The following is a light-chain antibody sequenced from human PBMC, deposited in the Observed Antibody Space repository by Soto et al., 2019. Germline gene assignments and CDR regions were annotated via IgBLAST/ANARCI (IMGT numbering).Light chain of an antibody. CDR3: QKSYSTPPWT. Sequence: DIQMTQSPSSLSASVGDRVTITCRSSQSIVTYLNWYLQKPGKAPKLLIYAASNLQSGVPSRFSGSGSGTDFTLTIRSLQPEDFATYFCQKSYSTPPWTFGQATKVDIK. CDR2: AAS. V-gene: IGKV1-39*01. CDR1: QSIVTY. J-gene: IGKJ1*01.